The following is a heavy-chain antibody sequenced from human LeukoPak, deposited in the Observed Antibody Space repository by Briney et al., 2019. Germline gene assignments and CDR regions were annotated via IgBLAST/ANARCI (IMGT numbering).Heavy chain of an antibody. Sequence: ASVKVSCKVSGYTLTDLSMHWVRQAPGKGLEWMGGFDPEDGETIYAQKFQGRVTMTEDTSTDTAYMELSSLRSEDTAVYYCARVLPPRDVWFSFSSSSAHNWFDPWGQGTLVTVSS. V-gene: IGHV1-24*01. CDR1: GYTLTDLS. CDR3: ARVLPPRDVWFSFSSSSAHNWFDP. J-gene: IGHJ5*02. CDR2: FDPEDGET. D-gene: IGHD6-6*01.